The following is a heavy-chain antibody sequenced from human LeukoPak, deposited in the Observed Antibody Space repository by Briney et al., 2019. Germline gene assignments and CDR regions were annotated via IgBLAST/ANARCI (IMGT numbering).Heavy chain of an antibody. J-gene: IGHJ3*02. CDR3: ARHGRGSRSPNTFDI. CDR2: IYPDDSDI. CDR1: GYSFTDYW. D-gene: IGHD3-10*01. Sequence: KLGESLKISCKGSGYSFTDYWIGWVRQMPGKGLQWMGVIYPDDSDIRYSPSFQGQVTISADKSIITAYLQWSSLRASDTAMYYCARHGRGSRSPNTFDIWGQGTMVTVSS. V-gene: IGHV5-51*01.